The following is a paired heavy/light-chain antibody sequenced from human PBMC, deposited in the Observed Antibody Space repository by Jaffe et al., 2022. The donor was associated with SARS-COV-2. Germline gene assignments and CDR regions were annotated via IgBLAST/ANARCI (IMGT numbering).Light chain of an antibody. J-gene: IGKJ1*01. V-gene: IGKV3-20*01. CDR3: QQYGRSPGT. CDR2: GAS. CDR1: QSVSSSY. Sequence: ETVLTQSPGTLSLSPGERATLSCRASQSVSSSYLAWYQQKPGQAPRLLIYGASNRATGIPDRFSGSGSGTDFSLTISRLEPEDFAVYYCQQYGRSPGTFGQGTKVEIK.
Heavy chain of an antibody. CDR1: GFTFSTYA. J-gene: IGHJ4*02. CDR2: IDNGGGST. V-gene: IGHV3-23*03. CDR3: ATTVTRGSYYFDC. Sequence: EVQLLESGGGLEQPGGSLRLSCAASGFTFSTYAMSWVRQAPGKGLEWISSIDNGGGSTYYADSVKGRFTLSRDNSENTLYLQMKNLRDEDTAVYYCATTVTRGSYYFDCWGQGTLVTVSS. D-gene: IGHD3-10*01.